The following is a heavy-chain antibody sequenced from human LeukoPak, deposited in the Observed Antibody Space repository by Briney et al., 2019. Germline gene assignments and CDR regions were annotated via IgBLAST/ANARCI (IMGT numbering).Heavy chain of an antibody. CDR1: GGSMSSGSYY. CDR3: ALDLGYCSGGSCYDAFDI. D-gene: IGHD2-15*01. Sequence: SQTLSLTCTVSGGSMSSGSYYWSWIRQPPGKGLEWIGYIYYSGSTNYNPSLKSRVTISVDTSKNQFSLKLSSVTAADTAVYYCALDLGYCSGGSCYDAFDIWGQGTMVTVSS. J-gene: IGHJ3*02. V-gene: IGHV4-61*01. CDR2: IYYSGST.